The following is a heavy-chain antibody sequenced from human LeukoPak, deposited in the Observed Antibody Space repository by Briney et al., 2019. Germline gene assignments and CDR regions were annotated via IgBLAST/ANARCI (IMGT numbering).Heavy chain of an antibody. V-gene: IGHV3-21*01. D-gene: IGHD4-17*01. CDR1: GFSFNTYS. CDR3: VRDNFGDYLPFF. CDR2: ISPSSDGI. J-gene: IGHJ4*02. Sequence: GGSLRLSCADSGFSFNTYSMNWVRQAPGKGLEWVSSISPSSDGIFYAASLRGRFTVSRDNAKNLLYLHLNSLRVEDTAVYFCVRDNFGDYLPFFWGQGTLVTVSS.